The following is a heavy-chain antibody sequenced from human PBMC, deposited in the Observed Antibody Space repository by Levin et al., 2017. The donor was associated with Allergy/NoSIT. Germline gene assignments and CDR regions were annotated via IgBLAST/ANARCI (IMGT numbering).Heavy chain of an antibody. CDR2: ISSSSSYI. D-gene: IGHD5-12*01. J-gene: IGHJ3*02. CDR1: GLTFSSYS. Sequence: GGSLRLSCAASGLTFSSYSMNWVRQTPGKGLEWVSSISSSSSYIYYADSVKGRFTISRDNAKNSLYLQMNSLRAEDTAVYYCANSPADSGSDSLYCAFDIWGQGTMVTVSS. CDR3: ANSPADSGSDSLYCAFDI. V-gene: IGHV3-21*01.